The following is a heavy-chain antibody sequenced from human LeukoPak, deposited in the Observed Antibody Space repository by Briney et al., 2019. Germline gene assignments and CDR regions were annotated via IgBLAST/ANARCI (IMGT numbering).Heavy chain of an antibody. CDR3: AKGYLMTYGIAGY. CDR2: ISYDGSNK. CDR1: GFTFSSYG. J-gene: IGHJ4*02. D-gene: IGHD4-17*01. V-gene: IGHV3-30*18. Sequence: GRSLRLSCAASGFTFSSYGMHWVRQAPGKGLEWVAVISYDGSNKYYADSVKGRFTISRDNSKNTLYLQMNGLRAEDTAVYYCAKGYLMTYGIAGYWGQGTLVTVSS.